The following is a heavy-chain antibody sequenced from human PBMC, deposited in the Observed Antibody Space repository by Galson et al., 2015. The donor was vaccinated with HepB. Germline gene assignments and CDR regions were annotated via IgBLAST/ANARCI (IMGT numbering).Heavy chain of an antibody. CDR3: AKGIGVTTVVMWYLDY. CDR1: GFIFSNYG. D-gene: IGHD4-23*01. J-gene: IGHJ4*02. CDR2: IWYDGNNQ. Sequence: SLRLSCAASGFIFSNYGMHWVRQAPGKGLERVAYIWYDGNNQHYADSVKGRFTISRDNSKDTLYLQMSSLRAEDTAVYYCAKGIGVTTVVMWYLDYWGQGTLVTVSS. V-gene: IGHV3-30*02.